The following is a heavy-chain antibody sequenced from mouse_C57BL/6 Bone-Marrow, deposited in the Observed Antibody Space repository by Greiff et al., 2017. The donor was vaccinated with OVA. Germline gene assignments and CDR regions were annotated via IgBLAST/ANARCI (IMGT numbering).Heavy chain of an antibody. J-gene: IGHJ4*01. Sequence: ESGPGLVKPSQSLSLTCSVTGYSITSGYYWNWIRQFPGNKLAWMGYISYDGSNNYNPSLKNRISITRDTSKNQFFLKLNSVTTEDTATYYCAREVTGTDYYAMDYWGQGTSVTVSS. CDR3: AREVTGTDYYAMDY. CDR1: GYSITSGYY. D-gene: IGHD4-1*01. CDR2: ISYDGSN. V-gene: IGHV3-6*01.